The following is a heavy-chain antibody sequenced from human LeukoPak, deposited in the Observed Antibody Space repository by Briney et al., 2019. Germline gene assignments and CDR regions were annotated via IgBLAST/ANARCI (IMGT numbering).Heavy chain of an antibody. Sequence: GGSLRLSCAASGFTFSSYAMHWVRQAPGKGLEWVAVISYDGSNKYYADSVKGRFTISRDNSKNTLYLQMNSLRAEDTAVYYCAREGNHYYDSSGYRTLDYWGQGTLVTVSS. CDR3: AREGNHYYDSSGYRTLDY. CDR1: GFTFSSYA. J-gene: IGHJ4*02. V-gene: IGHV3-30*04. D-gene: IGHD3-22*01. CDR2: ISYDGSNK.